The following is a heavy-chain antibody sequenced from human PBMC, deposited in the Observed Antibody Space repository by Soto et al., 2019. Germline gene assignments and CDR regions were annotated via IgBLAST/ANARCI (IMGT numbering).Heavy chain of an antibody. J-gene: IGHJ5*02. CDR2: IYYSGST. CDR3: ARLNNWFDP. CDR1: GGSISSYY. V-gene: IGHV4-59*08. Sequence: SETLSLTCTVSGGSISSYYWSWIRQPPGKGLEWIGYIYYSGSTNYNPSLKSRVTISVDTSKNQFSLKLSSVTAADTAVYYCARLNNWFDPWGQGTLVTVSS.